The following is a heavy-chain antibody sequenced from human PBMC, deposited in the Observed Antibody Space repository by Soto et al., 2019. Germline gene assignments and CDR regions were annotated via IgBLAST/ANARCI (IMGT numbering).Heavy chain of an antibody. D-gene: IGHD3-9*01. CDR1: GGTFSSYA. CDR3: ARCYDILTGYYNGGYKWFDP. Sequence: SVKVSCKASGGTFSSYAISWVRQAPGQGLEWMGGIIPIFGTANYAQKFKGRVTITADESTSTAYMEMSSLRSEDTAVYYCARCYDILTGYYNGGYKWFDPWGQGTLVTVSS. J-gene: IGHJ5*02. CDR2: IIPIFGTA. V-gene: IGHV1-69*13.